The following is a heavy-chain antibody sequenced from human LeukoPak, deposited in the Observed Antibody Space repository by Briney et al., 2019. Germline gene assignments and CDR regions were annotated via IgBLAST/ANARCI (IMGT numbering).Heavy chain of an antibody. Sequence: SVKVSCEASGGTFSSYAISWVRQAPGQGLEWVGGIIPIFGTANYAQKFQGRVTITTDESTSTAYMELSSLRSEDTAVYYCARDFPYCSSTSCYVDWGQGTLVTVSS. CDR3: ARDFPYCSSTSCYVD. CDR2: IIPIFGTA. J-gene: IGHJ4*02. V-gene: IGHV1-69*05. D-gene: IGHD2-2*01. CDR1: GGTFSSYA.